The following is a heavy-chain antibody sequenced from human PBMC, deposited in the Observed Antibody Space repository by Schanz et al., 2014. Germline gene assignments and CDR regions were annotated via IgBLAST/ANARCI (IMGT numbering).Heavy chain of an antibody. V-gene: IGHV3-30-3*01. CDR1: GFTFHTYD. D-gene: IGHD1-1*01. J-gene: IGHJ4*02. CDR3: MAMGRNTSHYFDH. Sequence: DLEESGGGVVQPGRSLRLSCAASGFTFHTYDMHWVRQAPGKGLEWVAQISHDGHRDFYADSVKGRFTVSRDNSKNTLYLQMDSLRVEDTAVYYCMAMGRNTSHYFDHWGQGTLVTVSS. CDR2: ISHDGHRD.